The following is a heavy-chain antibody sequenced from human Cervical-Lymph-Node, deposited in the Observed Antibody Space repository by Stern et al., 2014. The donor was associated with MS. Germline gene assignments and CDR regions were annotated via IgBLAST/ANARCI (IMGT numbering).Heavy chain of an antibody. Sequence: VQLLQTGAEVKKPGASVKVSCKTSEDTFNNYAITWVRQAPGQGLEWMGALIPIFGTGIYAQKFQGRLTITADEATSTVYMELSSLRSEDTAVYYCARDLYCNDTNCSSWGQGTLVTVSS. V-gene: IGHV1-69*01. D-gene: IGHD2-2*01. CDR2: LIPIFGTG. J-gene: IGHJ4*02. CDR3: ARDLYCNDTNCSS. CDR1: EDTFNNYA.